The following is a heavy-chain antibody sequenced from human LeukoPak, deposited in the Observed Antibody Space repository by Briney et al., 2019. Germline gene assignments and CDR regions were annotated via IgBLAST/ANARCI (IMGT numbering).Heavy chain of an antibody. Sequence: PGGSLRLSCAASGFTFSTYSMNWVRQAPGKGREWVSSMSSSSSYKYYADSVKGRFTISRDNAKNSLYLQMNSLRAEDTAVYYCARERSGEDFDYWGQGTLVTVSS. D-gene: IGHD7-27*01. CDR1: GFTFSTYS. CDR3: ARERSGEDFDY. CDR2: MSSSSSYK. J-gene: IGHJ4*02. V-gene: IGHV3-21*01.